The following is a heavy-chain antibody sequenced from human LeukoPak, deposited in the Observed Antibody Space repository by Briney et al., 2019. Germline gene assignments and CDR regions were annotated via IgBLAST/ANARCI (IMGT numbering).Heavy chain of an antibody. J-gene: IGHJ4*02. D-gene: IGHD3-10*01. V-gene: IGHV1-8*03. CDR1: GGTFTSYD. CDR3: ARGGSGSYYNGHFDY. Sequence: ASVKVSCKGSGGTFTSYDINWVRQATGQGLEWMGWMNPNSGNTGYAQKFQGRVTITRNTSISTAYMELSSLRSEDTAVYYCARGGSGSYYNGHFDYWGQGTLVTVSS. CDR2: MNPNSGNT.